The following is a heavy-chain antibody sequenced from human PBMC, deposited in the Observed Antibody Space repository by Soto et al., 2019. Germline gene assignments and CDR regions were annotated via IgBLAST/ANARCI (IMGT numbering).Heavy chain of an antibody. D-gene: IGHD3-10*01. CDR3: ARAVTWGLDV. CDR1: GFTFSLYS. CDR2: ISRSSTGI. J-gene: IGHJ6*02. Sequence: EVQLVESGGGLVQPGGSLRLSCAASGFTFSLYSMSWVRQAPGKGLEWVSYISRSSTGIHYADSVKGRFTISGDDAMNSMHLQMNSLRDGDTAVYYCARAVTWGLDVWGQGTTVSISS. V-gene: IGHV3-48*02.